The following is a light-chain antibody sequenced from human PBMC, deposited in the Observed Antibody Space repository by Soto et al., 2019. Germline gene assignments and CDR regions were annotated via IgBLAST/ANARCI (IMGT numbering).Light chain of an antibody. J-gene: IGKJ1*01. CDR1: QSVFSRFRNQNY. Sequence: DIVMTQSPDSLTLSLGERATINCKSSQSVFSRFRNQNYLGWFQQKPGQTPRLLIYWASTRESGVSDRFSGSGSVTDFTLTIDSLQAEDVAVYYCQQYYTTPPWTFGQGTKVEV. CDR3: QQYYTTPPWT. V-gene: IGKV4-1*01. CDR2: WAS.